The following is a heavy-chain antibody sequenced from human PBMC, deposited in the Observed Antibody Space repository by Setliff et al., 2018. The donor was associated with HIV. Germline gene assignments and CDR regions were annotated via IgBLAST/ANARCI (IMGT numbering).Heavy chain of an antibody. V-gene: IGHV4-59*08. CDR1: GASISSNT. Sequence: KTSETLSLTCIVSGASISSNTWSWIRQAPGKGLQWIGFIYNSVTTNYNPSLKSRVTISLDTSKNQFSLKLSSVTAADAAVYYCASRVYYYDSSGYLREEGFDPWGQGTLVTVS. CDR2: IYNSVTT. J-gene: IGHJ5*02. CDR3: ASRVYYYDSSGYLREEGFDP. D-gene: IGHD3-22*01.